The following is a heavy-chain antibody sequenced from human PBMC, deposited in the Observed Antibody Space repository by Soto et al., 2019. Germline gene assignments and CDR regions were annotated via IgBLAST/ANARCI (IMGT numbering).Heavy chain of an antibody. CDR3: TRNVGTLTTVVKGGGYYYGMDV. Sequence: GGSLRLSCAASGFTFSGSAMHWVRQASGKGLEWVGRIRSKANSYATAYAASVKGRFTISRDDSKNTAYLQMNSLKTEDTAVYYCTRNVGTLTTVVKGGGYYYGMDVWGQGTTVTVSS. D-gene: IGHD4-17*01. CDR2: IRSKANSYAT. V-gene: IGHV3-73*01. J-gene: IGHJ6*02. CDR1: GFTFSGSA.